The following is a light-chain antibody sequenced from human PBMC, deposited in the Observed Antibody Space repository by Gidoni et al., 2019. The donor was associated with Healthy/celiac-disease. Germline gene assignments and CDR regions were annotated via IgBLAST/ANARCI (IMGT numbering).Light chain of an antibody. V-gene: IGLV1-40*01. CDR3: KSYDSSLSVV. CDR2: GNS. CDR1: SSNIGAGYD. J-gene: IGLJ2*01. Sequence: QSVLTPPPSVSGAPVQRVTISCTGSSSNIGAGYDVHWYQQLPGTAPKLLIYGNSNRPSGVPDRFSGSKSGTSASLAITGLQAEDEADYYCKSYDSSLSVVFGGGTKLTVL.